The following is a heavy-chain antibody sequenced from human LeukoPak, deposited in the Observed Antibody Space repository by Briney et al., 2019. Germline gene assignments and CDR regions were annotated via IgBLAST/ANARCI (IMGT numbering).Heavy chain of an antibody. V-gene: IGHV3-15*01. D-gene: IGHD1-14*01. CDR2: IKPIATGGTT. CDR3: PTPPD. CDR1: VFSFSDAW. Sequence: PGGSLRLSCTASVFSFSDAWMTWVRQAPGKGLEWVGRIKPIATGGTTEYAAPVKGRFTISRDDSKNTVYLQMNSLESEDTAVYYCPTPPDWGQGTLVTVSS. J-gene: IGHJ4*02.